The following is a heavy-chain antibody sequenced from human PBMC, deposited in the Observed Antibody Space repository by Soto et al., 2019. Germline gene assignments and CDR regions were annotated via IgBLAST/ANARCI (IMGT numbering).Heavy chain of an antibody. D-gene: IGHD5-18*01. J-gene: IGHJ6*02. CDR3: ARDRRYSYGPDYYYYYGMDV. CDR2: IYSGGST. CDR1: GFTVSSNY. V-gene: IGHV3-53*02. Sequence: EVQLVETGGGLIQPGGSLRLSCAASGFTVSSNYMSWVRQAPGKGLEWVSVIYSGGSTYYADSVKGRFTISRDNSKNTLYLQMNSLRAEDTAVYYCARDRRYSYGPDYYYYYGMDVWGQGTTVTVSS.